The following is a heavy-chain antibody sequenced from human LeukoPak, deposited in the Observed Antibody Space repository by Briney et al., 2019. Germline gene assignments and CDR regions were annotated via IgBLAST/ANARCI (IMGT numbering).Heavy chain of an antibody. V-gene: IGHV4-4*07. Sequence: SETLSLTCAVYGGSFSGYYWSWIRQPAGKGLEWIGRIYTSGSTNYNPSLKSRVTISVDTSKNQFSLKLSSVTAADTAVYYCARDCGGDCGDYFDYWGQGTLVTVSS. CDR3: ARDCGGDCGDYFDY. CDR1: GGSFSGYY. D-gene: IGHD2-21*02. CDR2: IYTSGST. J-gene: IGHJ4*02.